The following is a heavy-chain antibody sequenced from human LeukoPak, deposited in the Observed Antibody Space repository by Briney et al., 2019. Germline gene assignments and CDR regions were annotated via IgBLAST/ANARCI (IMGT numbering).Heavy chain of an antibody. CDR2: IYWNDDK. Sequence: SGPTLVNPTQTLTLTCTFSGFPLSTSGVGVGWIRQPPGKALEWLALIYWNDDKRYSPSLKSRLTITKDTSKNQVVLTMTNMDPVDTATYYCAHRLSGATLGRYFDYWGQGTLVTVSS. V-gene: IGHV2-5*01. D-gene: IGHD7-27*01. CDR1: GFPLSTSGVG. J-gene: IGHJ4*02. CDR3: AHRLSGATLGRYFDY.